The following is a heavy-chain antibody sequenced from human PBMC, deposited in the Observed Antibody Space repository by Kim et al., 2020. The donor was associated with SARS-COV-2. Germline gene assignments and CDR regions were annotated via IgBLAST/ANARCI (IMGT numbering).Heavy chain of an antibody. CDR3: ARDPRSNLAYCGGDCYSGWFDP. J-gene: IGHJ5*02. CDR1: GYTFTSYY. CDR2: INPSGGST. D-gene: IGHD2-21*02. V-gene: IGHV1-46*01. Sequence: ASVKVSCKASGYTFTSYYMHWVRQAPGQGLEWMGIINPSGGSTSYAQKFQGRVTMTRDTSTSTVYMELSSLRSEDTAVYYCARDPRSNLAYCGGDCYSGWFDPWGQGTLVTVSS.